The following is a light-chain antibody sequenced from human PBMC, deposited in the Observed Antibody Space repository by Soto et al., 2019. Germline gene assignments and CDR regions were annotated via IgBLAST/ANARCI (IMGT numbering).Light chain of an antibody. V-gene: IGKV3-15*01. CDR3: QQYDNWPIT. CDR2: GAS. Sequence: ERVMTQAPATLSVSPGEIATLSCSASQSVSSNLAWYQQKPGQAPRLFIYGASTRATAIPPRFSGSGSGTEFTLTISSLQSEDFAVYYCQQYDNWPITFGQGTRLEIK. CDR1: QSVSSN. J-gene: IGKJ5*01.